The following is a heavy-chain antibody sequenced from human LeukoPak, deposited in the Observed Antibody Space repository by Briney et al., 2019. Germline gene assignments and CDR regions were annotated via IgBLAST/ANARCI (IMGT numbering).Heavy chain of an antibody. J-gene: IGHJ6*03. V-gene: IGHV1-69*05. CDR2: IIPIFGTA. CDR3: ARDYDILTGPNPKYYYYYMDV. Sequence: SVKVSCKASGGTFSSYAISWVRQAPGQGLDWMGRIIPIFGTANYAQKFQGRVTITTDESTSTAYMELSSLRSEDTAVYYCARDYDILTGPNPKYYYYYMDVWGKGTTVTVSS. D-gene: IGHD3-9*01. CDR1: GGTFSSYA.